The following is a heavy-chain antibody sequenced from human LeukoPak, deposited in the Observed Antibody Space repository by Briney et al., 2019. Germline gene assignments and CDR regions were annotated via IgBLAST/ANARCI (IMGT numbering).Heavy chain of an antibody. Sequence: PGGSLRLSCAASGFTFSSYAMHWVRQAPGKGLEWVAVISYDGSNKYYADSVKGRFTISRDNSKNTLYLQMNSLRAEDTAVYYCARGGHPLRFLEWLLVWGQGTLVTVSS. CDR2: ISYDGSNK. CDR3: ARGGHPLRFLEWLLV. V-gene: IGHV3-30-3*01. CDR1: GFTFSSYA. J-gene: IGHJ4*02. D-gene: IGHD3-3*01.